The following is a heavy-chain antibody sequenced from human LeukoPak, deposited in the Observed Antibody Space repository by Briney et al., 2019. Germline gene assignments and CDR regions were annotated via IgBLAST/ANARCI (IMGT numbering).Heavy chain of an antibody. D-gene: IGHD3-10*01. Sequence: GSLRLSCAASGFTFSSYAMSWVRQPPGKGLELFSGIIGSGGSTYYADSVKGRFTVSRDNSKNTLYLQMNSLRAEDTAVYYCARLWFATYYFDYWGQGTLVTVSS. CDR2: IIGSGGST. CDR3: ARLWFATYYFDY. J-gene: IGHJ4*02. CDR1: GFTFSSYA. V-gene: IGHV3-23*01.